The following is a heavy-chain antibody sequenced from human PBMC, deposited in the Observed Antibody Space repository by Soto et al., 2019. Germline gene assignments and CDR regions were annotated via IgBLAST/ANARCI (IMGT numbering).Heavy chain of an antibody. J-gene: IGHJ4*02. CDR3: AGWGGHDYNY. Sequence: EVQLVPSGGGLVQPGGSLSLSCVGSGFTFTDFYMNWVRQAPGKGLEWVANIRPDGTETNYVESVRGRFTTSRDNAKNALFLQMNSLRADDTALYYWAGWGGHDYNYWGQGILVTVSA. V-gene: IGHV3-7*01. CDR2: IRPDGTET. D-gene: IGHD4-4*01. CDR1: GFTFTDFY.